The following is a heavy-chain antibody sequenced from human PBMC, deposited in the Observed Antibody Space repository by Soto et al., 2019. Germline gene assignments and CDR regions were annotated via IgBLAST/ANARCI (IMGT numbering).Heavy chain of an antibody. CDR3: VKSKGEYYYGTGKSIWFDP. CDR2: IYHTGSS. J-gene: IGHJ5*02. CDR1: GGTFSGHY. Sequence: QVHLQQWGAGLLRPSETLSLTCAVYGGTFSGHYWTWIRQSPGKGLEWIGEIYHTGSSNYNRALRGRVTMSVDTSKNQFSLKLTSVTAADTAIYYCVKSKGEYYYGTGKSIWFDPWGQGNRVTVSS. V-gene: IGHV4-34*08. D-gene: IGHD3-10*01.